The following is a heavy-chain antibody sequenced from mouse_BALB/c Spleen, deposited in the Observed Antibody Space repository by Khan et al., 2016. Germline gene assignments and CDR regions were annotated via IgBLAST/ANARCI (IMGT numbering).Heavy chain of an antibody. J-gene: IGHJ4*01. CDR2: INTETGEP. D-gene: IGHD1-1*01. Sequence: QIQLVQSGPELKKPGETVKISCKASGYTFTDYSMNWVKQAPGKGLKWMGWINTETGEPTYADDFKGRFAFSLETSASTAHLESNNIKHEDTSTYLCTAATLVARNYYAMDYWGQGTSVTVSA. CDR3: TAATLVARNYYAMDY. CDR1: GYTFTDYS. V-gene: IGHV9-2-1*01.